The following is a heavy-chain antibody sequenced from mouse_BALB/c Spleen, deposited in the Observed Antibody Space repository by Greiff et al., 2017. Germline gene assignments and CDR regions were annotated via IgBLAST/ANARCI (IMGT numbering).Heavy chain of an antibody. CDR1: GFSLTGYG. CDR2: IWGDGST. J-gene: IGHJ3*01. CDR3: ATYGNYDWFAY. V-gene: IGHV2-6-7*01. D-gene: IGHD2-1*01. Sequence: VQVVESGPGLVAPSQSLSITCTVSGFSLTGYGVNWVRQPPGKGLEWLGMIWGDGSTDYNSALKSRLSISKDNSKSQVFLKMNSLQTDDTARYYCATYGNYDWFAYWGQGTLVTVSA.